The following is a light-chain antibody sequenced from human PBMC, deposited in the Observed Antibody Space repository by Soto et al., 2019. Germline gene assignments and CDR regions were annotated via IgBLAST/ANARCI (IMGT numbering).Light chain of an antibody. J-gene: IGLJ2*01. V-gene: IGLV4-69*01. Sequence: QPVLTQSPSASASLGASVKLTCTLSSGHSSYAIAWHQQQPEKGPRYLMKVNSDGSHSKGDGIPDRFSASSSGAERYLIISRLQSEDEADYYCQTWGTGPYVVFGGGTKLTVL. CDR2: VNSDGSH. CDR3: QTWGTGPYVV. CDR1: SGHSSYA.